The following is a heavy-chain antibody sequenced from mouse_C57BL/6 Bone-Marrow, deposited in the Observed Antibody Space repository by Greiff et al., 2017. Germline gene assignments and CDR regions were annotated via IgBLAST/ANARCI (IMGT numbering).Heavy chain of an antibody. CDR1: GYTFTSYW. CDR3: ARQGGYYYYAMDY. J-gene: IGHJ4*01. CDR2: IYPSDSET. Sequence: VQLQQSGAELVRPGSSVKLSCKASGYTFTSYWMDWVKQRPGQGLEWIGNIYPSDSETHYNQKFKDKATLTVDKSSSTAYMQLSSLTSEDSAVYYCARQGGYYYYAMDYWGQGTSVTVSS. D-gene: IGHD2-3*01. V-gene: IGHV1-61*01.